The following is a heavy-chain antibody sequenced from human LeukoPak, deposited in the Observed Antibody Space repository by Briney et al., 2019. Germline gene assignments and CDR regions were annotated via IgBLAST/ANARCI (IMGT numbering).Heavy chain of an antibody. V-gene: IGHV1-69*04. CDR1: GGTFSSYA. Sequence: ASVKVSCKASGGTFSSYAVSWVRQAPGQGLEGMGRITPIAGPPNYAQKFQGRVTITADKFPSTVYMELSSLKSEDTAVYYCARDFYSSSWPGRYFDLWGRGTLLTVSS. CDR2: ITPIAGPP. CDR3: ARDFYSSSWPGRYFDL. J-gene: IGHJ2*01. D-gene: IGHD6-13*01.